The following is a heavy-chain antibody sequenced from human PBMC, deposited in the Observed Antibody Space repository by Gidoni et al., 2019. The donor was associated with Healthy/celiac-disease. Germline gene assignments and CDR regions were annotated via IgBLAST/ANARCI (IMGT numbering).Heavy chain of an antibody. CDR3: ARASPGTMVRGADFDY. CDR1: GYTFTSYG. Sequence: QVQLVQSGAEVKKPGSSVKVSCKASGYTFTSYGIIWVRQAPGQGLEWMGWISAYNGNTNYAQKLQGRVTMTTDTSTSTDYMELRSLRSDDTAVYYWARASPGTMVRGADFDYWGQGTLVTVSS. CDR2: ISAYNGNT. J-gene: IGHJ4*02. D-gene: IGHD3-10*01. V-gene: IGHV1-18*01.